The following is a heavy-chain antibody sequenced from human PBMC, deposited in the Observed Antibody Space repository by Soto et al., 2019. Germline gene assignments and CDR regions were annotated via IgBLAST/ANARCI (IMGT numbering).Heavy chain of an antibody. D-gene: IGHD6-13*01. CDR3: ARVLGSSWPIFDY. V-gene: IGHV3-30-3*01. J-gene: IGHJ4*02. Sequence: GGSLRLSCAASGFTFSSYAMHWVRQAPGKGLEWVAVISYDGSNKYYADSVKGRFTISRDNSKNTLYLQMNSLRAEDTAVYYCARVLGSSWPIFDYWGQGTLVTVS. CDR1: GFTFSSYA. CDR2: ISYDGSNK.